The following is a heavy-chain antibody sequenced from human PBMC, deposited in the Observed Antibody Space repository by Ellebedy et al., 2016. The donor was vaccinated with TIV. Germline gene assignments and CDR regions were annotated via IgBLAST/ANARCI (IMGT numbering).Heavy chain of an antibody. CDR3: VRDLRNAQVR. Sequence: GESLKISXAASGFRFSNYDMHWVRQAPGEGLEWVANIKQDGSEENYVDSVKGRFTISRDNAKGSLTLQMNSLRVDDTATYHCVRDLRNAQVRWGRGTPVTVSS. D-gene: IGHD2-8*01. CDR1: GFRFSNYD. J-gene: IGHJ4*02. V-gene: IGHV3-7*01. CDR2: IKQDGSEE.